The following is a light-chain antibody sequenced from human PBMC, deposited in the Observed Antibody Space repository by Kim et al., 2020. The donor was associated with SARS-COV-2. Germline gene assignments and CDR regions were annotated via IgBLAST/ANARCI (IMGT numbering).Light chain of an antibody. Sequence: PGHTASVTCSGDKLGDKYACWYQQKPGQSPVLVIYQDSKRPSAIPERFSGSNSGNSATLTISGTQAMDEADYYCQAWDSSTEGYVFGAGTKVTVL. CDR3: QAWDSSTEGYV. J-gene: IGLJ1*01. V-gene: IGLV3-1*01. CDR2: QDS. CDR1: KLGDKY.